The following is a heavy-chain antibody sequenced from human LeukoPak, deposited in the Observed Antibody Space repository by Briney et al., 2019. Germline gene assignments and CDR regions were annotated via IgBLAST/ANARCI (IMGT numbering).Heavy chain of an antibody. Sequence: GSLRLSCAASGFTFSSYAMSWVRQPPGKGLEWIGEINHSGSTNYNPSLKSRVTISVDTSKNQFSLKLSSVTAADTAVYYCARGYGSADYWGQGTLVTVSS. CDR1: GFTFSSYA. CDR3: ARGYGSADY. CDR2: INHSGST. V-gene: IGHV4-34*01. D-gene: IGHD3-10*01. J-gene: IGHJ4*02.